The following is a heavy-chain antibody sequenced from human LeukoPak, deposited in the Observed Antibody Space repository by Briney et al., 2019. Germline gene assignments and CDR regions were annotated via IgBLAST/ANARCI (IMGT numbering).Heavy chain of an antibody. CDR1: GGSISSYY. Sequence: SETLSLTCTVSGGSISSYYWSWIRQPAGKELEWIGYIYYSGSTNYNPSLKSRVTISVDTSKNQFSLKLSSVTAADTAVYYCARGRGYSSGWYSHWGQGTLVTVSS. D-gene: IGHD6-19*01. V-gene: IGHV4-59*01. CDR2: IYYSGST. CDR3: ARGRGYSSGWYSH. J-gene: IGHJ4*02.